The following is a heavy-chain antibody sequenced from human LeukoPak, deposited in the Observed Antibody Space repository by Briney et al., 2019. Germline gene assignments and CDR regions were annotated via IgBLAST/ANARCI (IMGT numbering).Heavy chain of an antibody. J-gene: IGHJ4*02. CDR1: GFTFSSYS. D-gene: IGHD4-11*01. V-gene: IGHV3-21*04. CDR3: ARDLGNYSPFDY. CDR2: ISSSSSYI. Sequence: PGGSLRLSCAASGFTFSSYSMNWVRQAPGKGLEWVSSISSSSSYIYYADSVKGRFTISRDNAKNSLYLQMNSLRAEDTAVYYCARDLGNYSPFDYWGQGTQVTISS.